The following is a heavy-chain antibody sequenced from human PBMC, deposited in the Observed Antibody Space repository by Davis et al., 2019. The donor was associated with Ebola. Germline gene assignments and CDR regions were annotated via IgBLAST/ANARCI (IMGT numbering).Heavy chain of an antibody. CDR3: ASGRSPYYYYYMDV. CDR1: GYTFTSYY. V-gene: IGHV1-3*01. D-gene: IGHD3-10*01. Sequence: ASVKVSCKASGYTFTSYYMHWVRQAPGQGLEWMGWINAGNGNTKYSQKFQGRVTITRDTSASTAYMELSSLRSEDTAVYYCASGRSPYYYYYMDVWGKGTTVTVSS. CDR2: INAGNGNT. J-gene: IGHJ6*03.